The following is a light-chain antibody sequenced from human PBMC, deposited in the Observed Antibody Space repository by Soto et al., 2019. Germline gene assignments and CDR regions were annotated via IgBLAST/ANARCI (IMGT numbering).Light chain of an antibody. J-gene: IGLJ2*01. V-gene: IGLV2-14*01. CDR1: SSEVGGYNY. CDR3: SSYTSSSTLVV. CDR2: DVS. Sequence: QSVLTQPASVSGSPGQSITISCTGTSSEVGGYNYVCWYQQHPGKAPKLMIYDVSNRPSGVSNRFSGSKSGNTASLTISGLQAEDEADYYCSSYTSSSTLVVFGGGTKLTVL.